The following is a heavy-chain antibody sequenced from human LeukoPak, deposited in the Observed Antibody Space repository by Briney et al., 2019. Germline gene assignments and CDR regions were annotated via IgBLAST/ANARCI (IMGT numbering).Heavy chain of an antibody. J-gene: IGHJ5*02. CDR3: AKVGTIETTEELNWFDP. CDR1: GFTFSSYA. V-gene: IGHV3-23*01. D-gene: IGHD4-11*01. CDR2: ISSSGDST. Sequence: GGSLRLSCAASGFTFSSYAMIWVRQAPGKGLEWVSIISSSGDSTYYADSVKGRFTFSRDNSKNTLSLQMSSLGADDTAVYYCAKVGTIETTEELNWFDPRGQGTLVTVSS.